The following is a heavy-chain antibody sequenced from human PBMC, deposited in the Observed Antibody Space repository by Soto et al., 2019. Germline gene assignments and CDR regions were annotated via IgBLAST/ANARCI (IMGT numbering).Heavy chain of an antibody. CDR1: GYTFTSYA. D-gene: IGHD3-3*01. J-gene: IGHJ3*02. CDR3: ARDYYDFWSCYPRGNAFDI. V-gene: IGHV1-3*01. CDR2: INAGNGNT. Sequence: QVQLVQSGAEVKKPGASVKVSCKASGYTFTSYAMHWVRQAPGQRLEWMGWINAGNGNTKYSQKFQGRVTITRDTSAITAYMELSSLRSEDTAVYYCARDYYDFWSCYPRGNAFDIWGQGTMVTVSS.